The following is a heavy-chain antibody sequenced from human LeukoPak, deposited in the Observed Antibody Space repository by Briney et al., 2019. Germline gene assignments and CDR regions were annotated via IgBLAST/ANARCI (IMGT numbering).Heavy chain of an antibody. V-gene: IGHV7-4-1*02. CDR1: GYTFTSYA. J-gene: IGHJ4*02. CDR3: AKQGPGSCGSTSCYGFDY. Sequence: ASVKVSCKASGYTFTSYAMNWERQAPGQGLEWMGWINTNTGNPTYAQGFTGRFVFSLDTSVSTAYLQINSLKAEDTAVYYCAKQGPGSCGSTSCYGFDYWGQGTLVTVSS. CDR2: INTNTGNP. D-gene: IGHD2-2*01.